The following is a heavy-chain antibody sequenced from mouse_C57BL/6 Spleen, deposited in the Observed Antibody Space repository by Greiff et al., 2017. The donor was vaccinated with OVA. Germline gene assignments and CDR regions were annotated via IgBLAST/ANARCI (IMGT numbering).Heavy chain of an antibody. J-gene: IGHJ4*01. D-gene: IGHD2-2*01. CDR2: IDPENGDT. Sequence: EVQLQQSGAELVRPGASVKLSCTASGFNIKDDYMHWVKQRPEQGLEWIGWIDPENGDTEYASKFQGKATITADTSSNTAYLQLSSLTSEDTAVYYCTPYGYGRRGYYYAMDYWGQGTSVTVSS. V-gene: IGHV14-4*01. CDR1: GFNIKDDY. CDR3: TPYGYGRRGYYYAMDY.